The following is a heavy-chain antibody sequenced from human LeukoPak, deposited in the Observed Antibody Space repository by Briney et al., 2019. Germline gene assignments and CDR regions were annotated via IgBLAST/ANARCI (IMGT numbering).Heavy chain of an antibody. CDR1: GGTFSSYA. V-gene: IGHV1-69*13. CDR2: IIPIFGTA. D-gene: IGHD3-22*01. Sequence: GASVKVSCKASGGTFSSYAISWVRQAPGQGLEWMGGIIPIFGTANYAQKFQGRVTITADESTSTAYMELSSLRSEDTAVYYCAREVGKYYYDSSGYSTWGQGTLVTVSS. CDR3: AREVGKYYYDSSGYST. J-gene: IGHJ5*02.